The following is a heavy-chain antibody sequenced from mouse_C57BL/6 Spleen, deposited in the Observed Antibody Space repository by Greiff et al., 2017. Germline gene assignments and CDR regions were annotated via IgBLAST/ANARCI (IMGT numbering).Heavy chain of an antibody. J-gene: IGHJ2*01. CDR1: GYAFSSYW. Sequence: VQLQQSGAELVKPGASVKISCKASGYAFSSYWMNWVKQRPGKGLEWIGQIYPGDGDTNYNGKFKGKATLTADKSSSTAYMQLSSLTSEDSAVYFGAREHAGDYYFDDWGQGTTLTVSS. CDR3: AREHAGDYYFDD. CDR2: IYPGDGDT. V-gene: IGHV1-80*01.